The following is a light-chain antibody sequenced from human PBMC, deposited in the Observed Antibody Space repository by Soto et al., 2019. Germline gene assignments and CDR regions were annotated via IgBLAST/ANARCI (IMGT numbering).Light chain of an antibody. CDR3: QEYGSAPGR. V-gene: IGKV3-20*01. CDR1: QSVSSSY. CDR2: AAS. Sequence: MQKQAKLAVSGEEGAIGCCRASQSVSSSYLVWHQQKPGQAPRLLIYAASRRATGIPDRFSGSGSGTDFTLTISRLEPEECALYYCQEYGSAPGRFSQGTKVDIK. J-gene: IGKJ1*01.